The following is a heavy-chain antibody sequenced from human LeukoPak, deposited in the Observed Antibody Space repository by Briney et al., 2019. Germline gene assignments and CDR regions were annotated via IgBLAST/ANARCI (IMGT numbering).Heavy chain of an antibody. Sequence: GGSLRLTCAASGFTFSSYGMHWVRQAPGKGLEWVAVIWYDGSNKYYADSVKGRFTISRDNSKNTLYLQMHSLRAEDTAVYYCGRELNPYYDFWSGHKGFDYWGQGTLVTVSS. D-gene: IGHD3-3*01. V-gene: IGHV3-33*01. J-gene: IGHJ4*02. CDR2: IWYDGSNK. CDR1: GFTFSSYG. CDR3: GRELNPYYDFWSGHKGFDY.